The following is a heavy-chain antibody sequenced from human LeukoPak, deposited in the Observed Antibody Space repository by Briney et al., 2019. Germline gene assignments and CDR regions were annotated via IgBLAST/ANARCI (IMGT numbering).Heavy chain of an antibody. D-gene: IGHD2-15*01. V-gene: IGHV3-49*04. CDR2: TRSKGYGGTT. CDR1: GFTFGDYA. Sequence: PGGSLRLSCTTSGFTFGDYAMSWVRQAPGKGLEWIGFTRSKGYGGTTEYAASVKGRFTISRDDSKSIAYLQMNSLKTEDTAVYSCSKMSCSGGSCYSDDWGQGTLVTVCS. J-gene: IGHJ4*02. CDR3: SKMSCSGGSCYSDD.